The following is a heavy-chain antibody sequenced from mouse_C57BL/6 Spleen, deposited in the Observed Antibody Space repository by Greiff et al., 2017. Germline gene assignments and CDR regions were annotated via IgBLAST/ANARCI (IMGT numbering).Heavy chain of an antibody. CDR3: ARHYGSSYNAMDY. D-gene: IGHD1-1*01. CDR2: INPSTGGT. Sequence: EVQLQESGPELVKPGASVKISCKASGYSFTGYYMHWVKQSSEKSLEWIGEINPSTGGTSYNQKFKGKATLTVDKSSSTAYMQLKSLTSEDSAVYYCARHYGSSYNAMDYWGQGTSVTVSS. CDR1: GYSFTGYY. V-gene: IGHV1-43*01. J-gene: IGHJ4*01.